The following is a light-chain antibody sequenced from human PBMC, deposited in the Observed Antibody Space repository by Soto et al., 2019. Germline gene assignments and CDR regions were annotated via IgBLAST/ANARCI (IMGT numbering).Light chain of an antibody. CDR3: HQGCSWPRT. Sequence: EIVLTQSPATLSLSPGERATLSCRASQSVSSYLAWFQQKPGQAPRLLIYDASNRATGIPARFSGSGSGTDFTLTISSLEPEDFVIYYCHQGCSWPRTFGQGTKVEIK. CDR2: DAS. V-gene: IGKV3-11*01. CDR1: QSVSSY. J-gene: IGKJ1*01.